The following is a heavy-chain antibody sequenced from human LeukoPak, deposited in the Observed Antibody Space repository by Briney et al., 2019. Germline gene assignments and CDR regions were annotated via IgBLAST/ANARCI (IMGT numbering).Heavy chain of an antibody. J-gene: IGHJ5*02. CDR2: IYYSGST. CDR3: ARDWARGDFWSGYYTGNLGHWFDP. D-gene: IGHD3-3*01. Sequence: SETLSLTCTVSGGSISSSSYYWGWIRQPPGKGLEWIGSIYYSGSTYYNPSLKSRVTISVDTSKNQFSLKLSSVAAADTAVYYCARDWARGDFWSGYYTGNLGHWFDPWGQGTLVTVSS. CDR1: GGSISSSSYY. V-gene: IGHV4-39*07.